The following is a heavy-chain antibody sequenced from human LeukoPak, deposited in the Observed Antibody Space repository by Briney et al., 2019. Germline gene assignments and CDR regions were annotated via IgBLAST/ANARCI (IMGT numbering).Heavy chain of an antibody. CDR1: GFTFSSYS. V-gene: IGHV3-21*01. CDR3: ARACGGYFDY. J-gene: IGHJ4*02. Sequence: GGSLRLSCAASGFTFSSYSMNWVRQAPGKGVEWVSFISTSSSYIHYADSVTGRFTISRDNAQNSLYLQINSLRAEETAVYYCARACGGYFDYWGQGNLVTASS. CDR2: ISTSSSYI. D-gene: IGHD2-21*01.